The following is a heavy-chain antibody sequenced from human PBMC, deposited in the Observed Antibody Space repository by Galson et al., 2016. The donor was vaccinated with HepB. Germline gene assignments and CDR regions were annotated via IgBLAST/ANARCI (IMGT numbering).Heavy chain of an antibody. Sequence: SLRLSCAASGFTFSNYAMLWVRQAPGKGLEWVSGISDSGTGTWYADSVKGRFTISRDNSKNTVYLQMNSVRVEDTAVYYCARNKEVGLRTEWAYWGQETLVTVSS. J-gene: IGHJ4*02. CDR2: ISDSGTGT. CDR1: GFTFSNYA. V-gene: IGHV3-23*01. D-gene: IGHD1-26*01. CDR3: ARNKEVGLRTEWAY.